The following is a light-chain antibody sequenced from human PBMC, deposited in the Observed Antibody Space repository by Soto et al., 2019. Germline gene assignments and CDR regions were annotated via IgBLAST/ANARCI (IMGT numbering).Light chain of an antibody. CDR2: GAS. CDR1: QSVGRH. J-gene: IGKJ1*01. V-gene: IGKV3-15*01. Sequence: EIVMTQSPATLSVSPGERATLSCRASQSVGRHLAWYQQKPGQAPSLLIYGASSRATGIPARFSGSVSGTEFTLTIASLQSEDFAIYYCLQYDYWPPWTFGQGTKVEIK. CDR3: LQYDYWPPWT.